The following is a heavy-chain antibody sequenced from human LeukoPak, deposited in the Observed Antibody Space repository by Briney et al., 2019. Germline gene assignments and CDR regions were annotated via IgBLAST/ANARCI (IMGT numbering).Heavy chain of an antibody. CDR3: ARTSGSYFYYYGMDV. Sequence: SETLSLTCTVSGGSISSYYWSWIRQPPGKGLEWIGYIYYSGSTNYNPSLKSRVTISVDTSKNQFSLKLSSVTAADTAVYYCARTSGSYFYYYGMDVWGQGTTVTVFS. J-gene: IGHJ6*02. D-gene: IGHD1-26*01. CDR1: GGSISSYY. CDR2: IYYSGST. V-gene: IGHV4-59*01.